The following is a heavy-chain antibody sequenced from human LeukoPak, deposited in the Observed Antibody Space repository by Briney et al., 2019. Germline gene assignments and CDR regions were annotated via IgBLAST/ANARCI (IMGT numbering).Heavy chain of an antibody. CDR1: GGTFSSYA. J-gene: IGHJ4*02. Sequence: ASVKVSCKASGGTFSSYAISWVRQAPGQGLEWMGGIITIFGTANYAQKVQGRVTITAHESPCTAYMELSSLRSEDTAVYYCARAPLIAVAGRELMSGFDYWGQGTLVTVSS. CDR2: IITIFGTA. CDR3: ARAPLIAVAGRELMSGFDY. D-gene: IGHD6-19*01. V-gene: IGHV1-69*13.